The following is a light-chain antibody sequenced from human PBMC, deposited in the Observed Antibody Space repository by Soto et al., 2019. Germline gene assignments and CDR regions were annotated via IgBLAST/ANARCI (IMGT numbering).Light chain of an antibody. V-gene: IGLV4-60*02. J-gene: IGLJ3*02. CDR1: SGHSTYI. CDR2: LDRSGSY. Sequence: QLVLTQSSSASASLGSSVKLTCILSSGHSTYIIAWHQQQPEKAPRFLLTLDRSGSYNRGSGVPDRFSGSSSGAARYLTISSLQFEDEGDYYCETWYSNTPKVFGGGTKLTVL. CDR3: ETWYSNTPKV.